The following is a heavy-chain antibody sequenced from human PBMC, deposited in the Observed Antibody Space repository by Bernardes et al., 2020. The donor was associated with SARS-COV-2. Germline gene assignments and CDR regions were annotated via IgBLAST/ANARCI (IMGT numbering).Heavy chain of an antibody. CDR2: FDPEDGET. J-gene: IGHJ6*02. CDR3: VITAMRGYYYYGMDV. V-gene: IGHV1-24*01. D-gene: IGHD5-18*01. CDR1: GYTLTELS. Sequence: ASVKVSCKVSGYTLTELSMHWVRQAPGKGLEWMGGFDPEDGETIYAQKFQGRVTMTEDTSTDTAYMELSSLRSEDTAVYYCVITAMRGYYYYGMDVWGQGTTVTVSS.